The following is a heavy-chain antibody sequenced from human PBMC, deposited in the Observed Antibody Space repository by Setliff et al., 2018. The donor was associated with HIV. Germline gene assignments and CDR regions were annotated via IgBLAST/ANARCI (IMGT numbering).Heavy chain of an antibody. J-gene: IGHJ5*02. CDR1: GGSFTDIGGSFTGYY. D-gene: IGHD6-13*01. V-gene: IGHV4-34*01. Sequence: SETLSLTCAVFGGSFTDIGGSFTGYYWTWIRQPPGKGLEWIGDINHSGKTNYNRSLKSRVTISLDTSKNQFSLRLTSVTAADTAVYYCAREGGTGRSSWYGAYWYDPWGQGTLVTVSS. CDR3: AREGGTGRSSWYGAYWYDP. CDR2: INHSGKT.